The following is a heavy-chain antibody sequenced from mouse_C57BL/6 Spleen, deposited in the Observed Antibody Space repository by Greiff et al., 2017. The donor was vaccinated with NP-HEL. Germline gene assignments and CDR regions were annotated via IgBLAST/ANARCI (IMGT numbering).Heavy chain of an antibody. CDR1: GFTFTDYY. CDR3: ARSFYSNLYYAMDY. D-gene: IGHD2-5*01. CDR2: IRNKANGYTT. J-gene: IGHJ4*01. Sequence: EVKLVESGGGLVQPGGSLSLSCAASGFTFTDYYMSWVRQPPGKALEWLGFIRNKANGYTTEYSASVKGRFTISRDNSQSILYLQMNALRAEDSATYYCARSFYSNLYYAMDYWGQGTSVTVSS. V-gene: IGHV7-3*01.